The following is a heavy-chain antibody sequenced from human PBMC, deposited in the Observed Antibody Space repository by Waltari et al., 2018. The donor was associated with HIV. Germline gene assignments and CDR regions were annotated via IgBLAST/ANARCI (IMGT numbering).Heavy chain of an antibody. D-gene: IGHD3-22*01. CDR1: GFTVGNSS. CDR3: AREVFYYDNSGHPGWFDP. V-gene: IGHV3-66*01. CDR2: VYSDGTT. Sequence: ALRLSCTVSGFTVGNSSMTWVRHASGKGLEWVSTVYSDGTTVYADSVKGRFSTSRDTSKNILHLLMDSLRVDDTAVYYCAREVFYYDNSGHPGWFDPWGQGTLVAVSS. J-gene: IGHJ5*02.